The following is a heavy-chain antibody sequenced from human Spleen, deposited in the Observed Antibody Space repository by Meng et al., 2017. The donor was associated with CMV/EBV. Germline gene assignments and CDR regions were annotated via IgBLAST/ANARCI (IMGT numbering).Heavy chain of an antibody. CDR2: INPNSGGT. CDR1: AGSFSSYT. J-gene: IGHJ6*02. Sequence: ASVKVSCKASAGSFSSYTFNWVRQAPGQGLEWMGWINPNSGGTTYAQTFQGRVTMTRDTSISTAYMEVSRLRSDDTAVYYCARREGPTATYYYFYLMDVWGQGTTVTVSS. D-gene: IGHD1-26*01. V-gene: IGHV1-2*02. CDR3: ARREGPTATYYYFYLMDV.